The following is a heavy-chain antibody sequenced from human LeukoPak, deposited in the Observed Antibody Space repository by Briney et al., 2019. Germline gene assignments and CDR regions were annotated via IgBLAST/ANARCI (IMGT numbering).Heavy chain of an antibody. CDR3: ARDYYGSAAGLRFDP. Sequence: SETLSLTCTVSGGSISSSSYYWGWIRQPPGKGLEWIGSIYYSGSTYYNPSLKSRVTISVDTSKNQHSLNVSSVTAADTAVYYCARDYYGSAAGLRFDPWGQGTLVTVSS. V-gene: IGHV4-39*02. CDR2: IYYSGST. D-gene: IGHD3-10*01. CDR1: GGSISSSSYY. J-gene: IGHJ5*02.